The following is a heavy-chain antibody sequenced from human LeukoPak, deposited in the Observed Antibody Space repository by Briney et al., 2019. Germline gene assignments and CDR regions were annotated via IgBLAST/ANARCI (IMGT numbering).Heavy chain of an antibody. Sequence: GGSLRLSCAASGFTFSSYSMNWVRQAPGKGLEWVSYISSSSSTIYYADSVKGRFTISRDNAKNSLYLQMNSLRDEDTAVYYCERDRDDILTGYPWFDPWGQGTLVTVSS. J-gene: IGHJ5*02. D-gene: IGHD3-9*01. CDR1: GFTFSSYS. V-gene: IGHV3-48*02. CDR3: ERDRDDILTGYPWFDP. CDR2: ISSSSSTI.